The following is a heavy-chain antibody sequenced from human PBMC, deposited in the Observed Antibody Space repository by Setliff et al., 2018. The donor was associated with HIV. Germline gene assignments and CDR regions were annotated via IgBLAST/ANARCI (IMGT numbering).Heavy chain of an antibody. V-gene: IGHV5-51*01. CDR2: IFPLDTET. D-gene: IGHD2-21*01. CDR1: EYFFRTSW. J-gene: IGHJ6*03. Sequence: GESLKISCKGPEYFFRTSWIGWVRQLPGKGLEWVAAIFPLDTETRYNPSLEGHVPISVDKSINTAYLQWSSLRASDTAVYFCTRHPLQPEVSGYFYLMDVWGTGTTVTVS. CDR3: TRHPLQPEVSGYFYLMDV.